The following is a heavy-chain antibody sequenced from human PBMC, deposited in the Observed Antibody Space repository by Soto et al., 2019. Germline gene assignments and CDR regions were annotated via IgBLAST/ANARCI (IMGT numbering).Heavy chain of an antibody. Sequence: LRLSCAASGFTFDDYTMHWVRQAPGKGLEWVSLISWDGGSTYYADSVKGRFTISRDNSKNSLYLQMNSLRTEDTALYYCAKDRYSSSWGYFDYWGQGTLVTVSS. J-gene: IGHJ4*02. CDR2: ISWDGGST. CDR3: AKDRYSSSWGYFDY. CDR1: GFTFDDYT. D-gene: IGHD6-13*01. V-gene: IGHV3-43*01.